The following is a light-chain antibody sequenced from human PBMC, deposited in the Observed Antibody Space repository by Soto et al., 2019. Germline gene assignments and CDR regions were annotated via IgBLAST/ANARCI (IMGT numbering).Light chain of an antibody. CDR3: QQLNSDPRT. Sequence: DIQLTQSPSFLSASVGDRVTITCRASQGIRRYLAWYQQKPGKAPKLLIYAASILQSGVPSRFSGSGSGTEFTRTISSLQHEDFATYYCQQLNSDPRTFGRGTEVEIK. CDR2: AAS. J-gene: IGKJ1*01. V-gene: IGKV1-9*01. CDR1: QGIRRY.